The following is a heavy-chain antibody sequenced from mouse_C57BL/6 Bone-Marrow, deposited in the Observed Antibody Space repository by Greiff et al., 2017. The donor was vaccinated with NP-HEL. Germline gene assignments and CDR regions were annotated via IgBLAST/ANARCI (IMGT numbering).Heavy chain of an antibody. V-gene: IGHV1-26*01. CDR1: GYTFTDYY. Sequence: EVQLQQSGPELVKPGASVKISCKASGYTFTDYYMNWVKQSHGKSLEWIGDINPNNGGTSYNQKFKGKATLTVDKSSSTAYMELRSLTSEDSAVYYCARRLPITTVGVPDVWGTGTTVTVSS. J-gene: IGHJ1*03. D-gene: IGHD1-1*01. CDR3: ARRLPITTVGVPDV. CDR2: INPNNGGT.